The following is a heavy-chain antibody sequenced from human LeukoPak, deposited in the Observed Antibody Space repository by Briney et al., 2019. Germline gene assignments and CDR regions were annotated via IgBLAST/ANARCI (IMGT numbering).Heavy chain of an antibody. CDR2: IIPIFGTA. J-gene: IGHJ1*01. Sequence: ASVKVSCKASGGTFSSYAISWVRQAPGQGLEWMGRIIPIFGTANYAQKFQGRVTITTDESTSTAYMELSSLRSEDTAVYYCAREGGVVITMDWGQGPWSPSPQ. V-gene: IGHV1-69*05. CDR3: AREGGVVITMD. D-gene: IGHD3-22*01. CDR1: GGTFSSYA.